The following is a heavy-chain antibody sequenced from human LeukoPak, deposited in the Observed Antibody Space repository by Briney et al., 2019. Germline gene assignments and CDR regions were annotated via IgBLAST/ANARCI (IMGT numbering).Heavy chain of an antibody. CDR2: ISDYNGNT. Sequence: ATVKVSCKASGYTFTSYGISWVRQPPGQGLEWMGWISDYNGNTNYAQKLPVRVTMTKDTSTSTAYMELRSVRSDDTAVYYCARVGTSEELGYWGQGTLVTVSS. V-gene: IGHV1-18*01. J-gene: IGHJ4*02. CDR1: GYTFTSYG. D-gene: IGHD7-27*01. CDR3: ARVGTSEELGY.